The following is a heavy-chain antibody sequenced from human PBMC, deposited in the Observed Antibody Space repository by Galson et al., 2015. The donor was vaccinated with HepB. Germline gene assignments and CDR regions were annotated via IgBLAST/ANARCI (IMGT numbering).Heavy chain of an antibody. CDR2: IKSKTDGGAT. CDR1: GFTFSDAW. J-gene: IGHJ4*02. D-gene: IGHD2-21*01. CDR3: TTDPVVSSFGQPPDY. Sequence: SLRLSCAASGFTFSDAWMNWVRQAPGKGLEWVGRIKSKTDGGATGYAAPVRGRVIISRDDSKNTLYLQMNSLKTEDTAVYYCTTDPVVSSFGQPPDYWGQGTLVAVSS. V-gene: IGHV3-15*01.